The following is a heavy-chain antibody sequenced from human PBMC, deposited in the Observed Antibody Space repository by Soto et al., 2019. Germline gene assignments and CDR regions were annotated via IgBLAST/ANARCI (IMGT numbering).Heavy chain of an antibody. CDR2: LWYDGSNK. J-gene: IGHJ6*02. V-gene: IGHV3-33*01. CDR3: ASASAVAGTIYYYYGMDV. D-gene: IGHD6-19*01. Sequence: QVQLVEAGGGVVQPGRSLRLSCAASGFTFSSYGMHWVRQAPGKGLEWVAVLWYDGSNKYYADSVKGRFTISRDNSKNTLYMKMNSLRAEDTAVYYCASASAVAGTIYYYYGMDVWGQGTTVTVSS. CDR1: GFTFSSYG.